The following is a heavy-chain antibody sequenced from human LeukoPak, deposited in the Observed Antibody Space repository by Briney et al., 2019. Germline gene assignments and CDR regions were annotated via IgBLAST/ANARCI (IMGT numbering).Heavy chain of an antibody. D-gene: IGHD1-1*01. CDR1: VYTFITCD. CDR2: MNPNSSNT. V-gene: IGHV1-8*01. J-gene: IGHJ4*02. CDR3: ARVVGSISH. Sequence: ASVTVSFKSSVYTFITCDINWVRQATGQGLEWMGWMNPNSSNTGFAHKFQGRVTMTRDTSINTAYMEMSSLRSEDTAVYYCARVVGSISHWGQGTLVTVSS.